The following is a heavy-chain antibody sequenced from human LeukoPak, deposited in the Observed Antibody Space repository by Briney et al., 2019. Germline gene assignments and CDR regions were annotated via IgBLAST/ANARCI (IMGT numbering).Heavy chain of an antibody. D-gene: IGHD6-19*01. V-gene: IGHV3-23*01. CDR3: ARDGKAVAVAFDI. Sequence: GGSLRLSCEASGFTFSNYGMSWVRQAPGKGLEWVSAITASSSSTHDADSVQGRFTISRDNFKNTLYLQMNSLRAEDTAVYYCARDGKAVAVAFDIWGQGTMVTVSS. CDR2: ITASSSST. J-gene: IGHJ3*02. CDR1: GFTFSNYG.